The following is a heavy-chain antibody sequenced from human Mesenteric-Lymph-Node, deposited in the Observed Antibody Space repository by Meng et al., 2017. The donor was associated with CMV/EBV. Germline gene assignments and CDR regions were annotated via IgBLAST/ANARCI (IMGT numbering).Heavy chain of an antibody. CDR3: AREVGDRLYYYYGMDV. CDR1: GYSFTSYW. V-gene: IGHV1-69*10. Sequence: SVKVSCKGSGYSFTSYWIGWVRQAPGEGLEWLGEIIPIPGTANYAQKFQGRVTIIADISTSTVYMELRSLRSEDTAMYYCAREVGDRLYYYYGMDVWGQGTTVTVSS. D-gene: IGHD3-10*01. CDR2: IIPIPGTA. J-gene: IGHJ6*02.